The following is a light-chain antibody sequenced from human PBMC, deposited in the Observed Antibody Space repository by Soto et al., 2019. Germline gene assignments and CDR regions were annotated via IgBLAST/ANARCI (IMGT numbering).Light chain of an antibody. CDR2: GAS. CDR1: QSVSSSY. J-gene: IGKJ1*01. V-gene: IGKV3-20*01. CDR3: QQYGSSPWT. Sequence: EIVVTQSKGTLSLSPGEGATLSCRASQSVSSSYLAWYQQKPGQAPRLLIYGASSRATGISERFSGSGSGTDFTLTISRLEPEDFAVYYCQQYGSSPWTFGQGTKVDIK.